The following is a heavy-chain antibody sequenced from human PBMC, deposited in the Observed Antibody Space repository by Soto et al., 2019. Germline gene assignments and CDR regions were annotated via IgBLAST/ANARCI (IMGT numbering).Heavy chain of an antibody. CDR3: ARDQGSGSYYKGSNWFDP. CDR1: GYTFTSYG. Sequence: ASVKVSCKASGYTFTSYGISWVRQAPGQGLEWMGWISAYNGNTNYAQKLQGRVTMTTDTSTSTAYMELRSLRSDDTAVYYCARDQGSGSYYKGSNWFDPWXQGTLVTVSS. D-gene: IGHD3-10*01. J-gene: IGHJ5*02. V-gene: IGHV1-18*01. CDR2: ISAYNGNT.